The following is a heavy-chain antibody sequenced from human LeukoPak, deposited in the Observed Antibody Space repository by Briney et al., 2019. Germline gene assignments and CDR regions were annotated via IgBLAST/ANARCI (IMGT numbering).Heavy chain of an antibody. Sequence: PSETLSLTCTVSGGSISSSSYYWGWIRQPPGKGLEWIGYIYYSGSTNYNPSLKSRVTISVDTSKNQFSLKLSSVTAADTAVYYCARVNGRWPPNYWGQGTLVTVSS. CDR3: ARVNGRWPPNY. CDR1: GGSISSSSYY. CDR2: IYYSGST. D-gene: IGHD5-24*01. V-gene: IGHV4-61*05. J-gene: IGHJ4*02.